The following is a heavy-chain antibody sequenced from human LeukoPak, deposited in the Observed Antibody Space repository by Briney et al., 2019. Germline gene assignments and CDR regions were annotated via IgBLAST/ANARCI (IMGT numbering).Heavy chain of an antibody. D-gene: IGHD6-19*01. Sequence: SETLSLTCAVYGGSFSGYYWSWIRQPPGKGLEWIGEINHRGSTNYNPSLKSRVTISVDTSKNQFSLKLSSVTAADTAVYYCARGRSSGWFPFDYWGQGTLVTVSS. CDR3: ARGRSSGWFPFDY. CDR2: INHRGST. J-gene: IGHJ4*02. CDR1: GGSFSGYY. V-gene: IGHV4-34*01.